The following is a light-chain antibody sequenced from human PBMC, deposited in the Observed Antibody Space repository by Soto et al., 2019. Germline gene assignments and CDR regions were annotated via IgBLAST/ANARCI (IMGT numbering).Light chain of an antibody. V-gene: IGLV2-8*01. CDR3: SSFAGNNNLV. CDR1: SSDVGGYNY. CDR2: EVS. Sequence: QSALTQPPSASGSPGQSVTISCTGTSSDVGGYNYVSWYQQHPGKAPKLMISEVSKRPSGVPDRFSGSKSGNTASLTVSGLQADDESDYYFSSFAGNNNLVFGGGAKVTVL. J-gene: IGLJ2*01.